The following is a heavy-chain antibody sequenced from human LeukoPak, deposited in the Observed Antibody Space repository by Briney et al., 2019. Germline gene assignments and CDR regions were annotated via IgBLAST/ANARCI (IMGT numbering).Heavy chain of an antibody. V-gene: IGHV3-7*01. D-gene: IGHD6-19*01. CDR1: GFTFSSYW. J-gene: IGHJ6*03. CDR3: ASRASSGWYYYYYYMDV. Sequence: GGSLRLSCAASGFTFSSYWMSWARQAPGKGLEWVANIKQDGSEKYYVDSVKGRFTISRDNAKNSLYLQMNSLRAEDTAVYYCASRASSGWYYYYYYMDVWGKGTTVTVSS. CDR2: IKQDGSEK.